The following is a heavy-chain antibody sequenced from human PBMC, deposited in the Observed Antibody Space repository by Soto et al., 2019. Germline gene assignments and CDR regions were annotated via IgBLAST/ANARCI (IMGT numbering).Heavy chain of an antibody. D-gene: IGHD3-10*01. CDR3: ARVGTMVRGVISYFDY. Sequence: PGGSLRLSCAASGFTFSSYAMSWVRQAPGKGLEWVSAISGSGGSTYYADSVKGRFTISRDNSKNTLYLQMNSLRSEDTAVYYCARVGTMVRGVISYFDYWGQGTLVTVSS. J-gene: IGHJ4*02. CDR2: ISGSGGST. CDR1: GFTFSSYA. V-gene: IGHV3-23*01.